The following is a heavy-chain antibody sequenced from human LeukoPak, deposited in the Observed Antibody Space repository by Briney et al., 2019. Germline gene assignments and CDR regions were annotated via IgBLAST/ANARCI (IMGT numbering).Heavy chain of an antibody. CDR3: ARSRGWGGGIDY. D-gene: IGHD6-19*01. Sequence: PGRSLRPSCAASGFTFSSYAMHWVRQAPGKGLEWVAVISYDGSNKYYADSVKGRFTISRDNSKNTLYLQMNSLRAEDTAVYYCARSRGWGGGIDYWGQGTLVTVSS. CDR1: GFTFSSYA. J-gene: IGHJ4*02. CDR2: ISYDGSNK. V-gene: IGHV3-30-3*01.